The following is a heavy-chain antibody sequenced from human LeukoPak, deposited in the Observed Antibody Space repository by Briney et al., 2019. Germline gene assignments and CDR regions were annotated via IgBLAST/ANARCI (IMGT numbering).Heavy chain of an antibody. D-gene: IGHD5-24*01. CDR1: GFTFSSFW. J-gene: IGHJ3*02. CDR2: IKQDGSEK. CDR3: TRQTMATISHDGFDI. Sequence: GGSLRLSCAASGFTFSSFWMSWVRQAPGKGLEWVANIKQDGSEKYYVDSVKGRFTISRDNAKNSLYLQMNSLRAEDTALYYCTRQTMATISHDGFDIWGQGTMVTVSS. V-gene: IGHV3-7*01.